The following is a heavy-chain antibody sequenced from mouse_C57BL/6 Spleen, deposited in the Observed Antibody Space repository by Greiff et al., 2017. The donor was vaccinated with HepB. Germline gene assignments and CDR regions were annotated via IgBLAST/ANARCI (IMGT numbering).Heavy chain of an antibody. J-gene: IGHJ2*01. D-gene: IGHD2-14*01. V-gene: IGHV1-69*01. Sequence: QVQLQQPGAELVMPGASVKLSCKASGYTFTSYWMHWVKQRPGQGLEWIGEIDPSNSYTNYNQKFKGKSTLTVDKSSSTAYMQLSSLTSEDSAVYYCARREKYVRYLYYFDYWGQGTTLTVSS. CDR2: IDPSNSYT. CDR3: ARREKYVRYLYYFDY. CDR1: GYTFTSYW.